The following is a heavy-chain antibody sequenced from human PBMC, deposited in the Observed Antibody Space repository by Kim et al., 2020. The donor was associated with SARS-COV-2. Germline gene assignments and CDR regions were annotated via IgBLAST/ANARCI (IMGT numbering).Heavy chain of an antibody. J-gene: IGHJ5*02. D-gene: IGHD3-22*01. V-gene: IGHV4-39*01. CDR2: IYYSGST. Sequence: SETLSLTCTVSGGSISSSSYYWGWIRQPPGKGLEWIGSIYYSGSTYYNPSLKSRVTISVDTSKNQFSLKLSSVTAADTAVYYCACSTGMWYYYDSSGYSNWFDPWGQGTLVTVSS. CDR3: ACSTGMWYYYDSSGYSNWFDP. CDR1: GGSISSSSYY.